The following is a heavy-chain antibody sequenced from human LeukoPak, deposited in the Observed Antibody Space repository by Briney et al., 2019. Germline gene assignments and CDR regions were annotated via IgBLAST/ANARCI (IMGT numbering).Heavy chain of an antibody. Sequence: GGSLRLSCAASGFTFSSYAMSWVRQAPGKGLEWVSAISGSGGSTYYADSVKGRFTISRDNSKNTLYLQMNSLRAEDTAVYYCAKIAGSYGSGTEEFDWFDPWGQGTLVTVSS. V-gene: IGHV3-23*01. D-gene: IGHD3-10*01. CDR1: GFTFSSYA. CDR3: AKIAGSYGSGTEEFDWFDP. CDR2: ISGSGGST. J-gene: IGHJ5*02.